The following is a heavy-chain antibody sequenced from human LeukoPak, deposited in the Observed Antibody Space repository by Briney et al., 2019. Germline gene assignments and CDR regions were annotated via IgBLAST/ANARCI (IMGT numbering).Heavy chain of an antibody. D-gene: IGHD5-24*01. CDR2: INPSGCST. Sequence: GASVKDSCKASGYTFTSYYMHWVRQAPGQGLEWMGIINPSGCSTSYAQKFQGRVTMTRETSRSTVYMELSILRSEDTAVYYCSREKRERWLQFHSLDYWGQGTLVTVSS. CDR3: SREKRERWLQFHSLDY. V-gene: IGHV1-46*01. CDR1: GYTFTSYY. J-gene: IGHJ4*02.